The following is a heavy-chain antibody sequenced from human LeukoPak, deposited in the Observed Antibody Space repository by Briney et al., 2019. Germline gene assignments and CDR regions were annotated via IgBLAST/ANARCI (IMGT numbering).Heavy chain of an antibody. Sequence: ESGPTLVKPTQTLTLTCTLSGFSLSTRGVGVGWIHQPPGKALEWLALIYWDDDKRYSPSLKTRLTITKDTSKNQVVLTVTNMDPVDTATYYCTYVALSVLTGRSHFDYWGQGTQVTVSS. V-gene: IGHV2-5*02. CDR1: GFSLSTRGVG. CDR2: IYWDDDK. D-gene: IGHD3-9*01. CDR3: TYVALSVLTGRSHFDY. J-gene: IGHJ4*02.